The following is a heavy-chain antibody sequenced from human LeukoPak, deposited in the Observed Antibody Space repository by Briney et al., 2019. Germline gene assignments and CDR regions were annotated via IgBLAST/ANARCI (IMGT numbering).Heavy chain of an antibody. CDR1: GGSFSGYY. J-gene: IGHJ4*02. CDR2: INHSGST. V-gene: IGHV4-34*01. D-gene: IGHD3-16*02. CDR3: ARAGSVSYRRFDY. Sequence: SETLSLTCAVYGGSFSGYYWSWIRQPPGKGLEWIGEINHSGSTNYHTSLKSRVTISVDTSKNQFSLKLSSVTAADTAVYYCARAGSVSYRRFDYWGQGTLVTVSS.